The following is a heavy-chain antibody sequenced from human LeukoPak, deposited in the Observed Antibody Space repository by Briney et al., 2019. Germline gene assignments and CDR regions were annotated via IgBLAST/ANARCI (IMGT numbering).Heavy chain of an antibody. CDR3: ARSSSTWYIPYYFDY. J-gene: IGHJ4*02. CDR1: GYSISSGYY. Sequence: PSETLSLTCTVSGYSISSGYYWGWIRQPPGKGLEWIGSIYHSGSTYYNPSLKSRVTISVDTSKNQFSLKLSSVTAADTAVYYCARSSSTWYIPYYFDYWGQGTLVTVSS. CDR2: IYHSGST. D-gene: IGHD6-13*01. V-gene: IGHV4-38-2*02.